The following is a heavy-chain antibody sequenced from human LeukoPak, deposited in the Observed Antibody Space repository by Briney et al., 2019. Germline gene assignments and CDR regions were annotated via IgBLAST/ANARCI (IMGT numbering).Heavy chain of an antibody. CDR1: GGTFSSYT. V-gene: IGHV1-69*04. J-gene: IGHJ4*02. Sequence: EASVKVSCKASGGTFSSYTISWVRQAPGQGVEWMGRIIPILGIANYAQKFQGRVTITADKSTSTAYMELSSLRSEDTAVYYCARDSLHSWYDYGSGSNGCDWGQGTLVTVSS. CDR3: ARDSLHSWYDYGSGSNGCD. CDR2: IIPILGIA. D-gene: IGHD3-10*01.